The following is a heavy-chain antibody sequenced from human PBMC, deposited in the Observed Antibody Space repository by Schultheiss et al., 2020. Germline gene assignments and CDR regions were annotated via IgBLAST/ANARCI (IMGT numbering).Heavy chain of an antibody. CDR3: AGDSSGYYYFDY. CDR1: GFTFSSYA. Sequence: GESLKISCAASGFTFSSYAMSWVRQAPGKGLEWVSAISGSGGSTYYADSVKGRFTISRDNSKNTLYLQMNSLRAEDTAVYYCAGDSSGYYYFDYWGQGTLVTVSS. J-gene: IGHJ4*02. V-gene: IGHV3-23*01. D-gene: IGHD3-22*01. CDR2: ISGSGGST.